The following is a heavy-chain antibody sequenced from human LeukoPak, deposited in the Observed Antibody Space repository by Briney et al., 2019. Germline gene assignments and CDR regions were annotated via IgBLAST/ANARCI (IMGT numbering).Heavy chain of an antibody. D-gene: IGHD6-13*01. Sequence: QAGGSLRLSCEASGFTFSDYWMHWVRQAPGKGLVWVSRINSDGRSTTYADSVKGRFTVSRDNAKNTLYLQMNSLRAEDTAVYYCARDGRSRRVDYWGQGTLVTVSS. J-gene: IGHJ4*02. CDR2: INSDGRST. CDR1: GFTFSDYW. V-gene: IGHV3-74*01. CDR3: ARDGRSRRVDY.